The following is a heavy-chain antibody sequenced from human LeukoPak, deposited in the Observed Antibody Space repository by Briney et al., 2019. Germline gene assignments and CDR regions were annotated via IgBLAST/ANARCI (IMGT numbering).Heavy chain of an antibody. CDR2: IYHSGTT. Sequence: PSETLSLTCTVSGDSISSRDYYWGWIRQPPGKGLEWIASIYHSGTTYYNPSLKSRVTMGVDTPKNQFSLKLSSVTAADTAVYYCARVNTQGVPSPWGQGILVTVSS. D-gene: IGHD3-16*01. V-gene: IGHV4-39*01. J-gene: IGHJ5*02. CDR3: ARVNTQGVPSP. CDR1: GDSISSRDYY.